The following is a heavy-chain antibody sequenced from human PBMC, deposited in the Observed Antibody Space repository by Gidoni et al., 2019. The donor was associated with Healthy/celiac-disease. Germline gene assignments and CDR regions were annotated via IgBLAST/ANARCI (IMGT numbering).Heavy chain of an antibody. CDR3: AREPTPVVVVPAAREYYFDY. J-gene: IGHJ4*02. D-gene: IGHD2-2*01. Sequence: QVQLVESGGGVVQPGRSLRLSCAASGFTFSSYAMHWVRQAPGKGLEWVAVISYDGSNKYYADSVKGRFTISRDNSKNTLYLQMNSLRAEDTAVYYCAREPTPVVVVPAAREYYFDYWGQGTLVTVSS. V-gene: IGHV3-30-3*01. CDR1: GFTFSSYA. CDR2: ISYDGSNK.